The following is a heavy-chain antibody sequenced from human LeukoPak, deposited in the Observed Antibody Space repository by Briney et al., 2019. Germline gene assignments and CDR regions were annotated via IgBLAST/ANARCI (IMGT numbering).Heavy chain of an antibody. D-gene: IGHD3-10*01. CDR2: IYYSGST. J-gene: IGHJ5*02. CDR3: ASGGSLWFGELSEPGNWFDP. Sequence: SETLSLTCTVSGGSISSYYWSWIRQPPGKGLEWIGYIYYSGSTNYNPSLKNRVTISVDTSKNQFSLKLSSVTAADTAVYYCASGGSLWFGELSEPGNWFDPWGQGTLVTVSS. V-gene: IGHV4-59*12. CDR1: GGSISSYY.